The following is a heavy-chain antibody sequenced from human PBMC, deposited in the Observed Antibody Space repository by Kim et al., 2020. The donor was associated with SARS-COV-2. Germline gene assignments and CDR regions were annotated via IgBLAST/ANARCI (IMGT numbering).Heavy chain of an antibody. D-gene: IGHD3-22*01. J-gene: IGHJ3*02. V-gene: IGHV3-23*01. Sequence: GGSLRLSCAASGFTFSSYAMSWVRQAPGKGLEWVSAISGSGGSTYYADSVKGRFTISRDNSKNTLYLQMNSLRAEDTAVYYCAKEATQSITMIVVVIMGAGRDAFDIWGQGTMVTVSS. CDR1: GFTFSSYA. CDR2: ISGSGGST. CDR3: AKEATQSITMIVVVIMGAGRDAFDI.